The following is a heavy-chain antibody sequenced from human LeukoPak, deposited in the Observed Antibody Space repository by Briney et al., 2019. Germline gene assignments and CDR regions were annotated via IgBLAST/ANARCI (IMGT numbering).Heavy chain of an antibody. Sequence: PGGSLRLSCAASGFTFSSYGMHWVRQAPGKGLEWVAVISYDGSNKYYADSVKGRFTISRDNSKNTLYLQMNSLRAEDTAVYYCAKGSVAGTLFDYWGQGTLVTVSS. D-gene: IGHD6-19*01. CDR1: GFTFSSYG. V-gene: IGHV3-30*18. CDR3: AKGSVAGTLFDY. J-gene: IGHJ4*02. CDR2: ISYDGSNK.